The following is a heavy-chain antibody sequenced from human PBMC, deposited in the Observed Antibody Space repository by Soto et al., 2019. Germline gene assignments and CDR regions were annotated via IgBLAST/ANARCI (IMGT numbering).Heavy chain of an antibody. Sequence: TLSLTCTVSGGSINTAGYYWNWVRHNPGKGLEWIGYIFYSGSTYYNPSLKSRLTMSLDKSKNHFSLRLSSVTAADTAYYYCARRFHDLSTATGGHPFDPWGHGTLVT. CDR1: GGSINTAGYY. CDR2: IFYSGST. J-gene: IGHJ5*02. CDR3: ARRFHDLSTATGGHPFDP. V-gene: IGHV4-31*03. D-gene: IGHD3-9*01.